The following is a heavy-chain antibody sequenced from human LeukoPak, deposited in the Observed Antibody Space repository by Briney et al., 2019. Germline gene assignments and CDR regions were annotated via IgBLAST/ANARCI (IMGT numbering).Heavy chain of an antibody. CDR2: ISYDGFNK. V-gene: IGHV3-30*18. CDR1: GFTFRSYG. J-gene: IGHJ4*02. Sequence: PGGSLRLSCAASGFTFRSYGMHWVRQAPGKGLEWVAVISYDGFNKHYAGSVKGRFTISRDNSKNTLYLQMNSLRPEDTAVYYCAKDLGPAAGLSPINWGQGTLVTVSS. D-gene: IGHD2-15*01. CDR3: AKDLGPAAGLSPIN.